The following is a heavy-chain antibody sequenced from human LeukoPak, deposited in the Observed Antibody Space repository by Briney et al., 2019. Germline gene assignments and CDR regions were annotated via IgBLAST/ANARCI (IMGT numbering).Heavy chain of an antibody. J-gene: IGHJ4*02. CDR2: VSAYNGYNGNT. CDR1: GYTFTSFG. V-gene: IGHV1-18*01. D-gene: IGHD3-10*01. CDR3: ATSLLPAPLYY. Sequence: GASVKVSCKASGYTFTSFGISWVRQAPGQGPEWVGWVSAYNGYNGNTNYAQKVRGRVTMTTDTSTSTAYMELRSLRSDDTAVYYCATSLLPAPLYYWGQGTLVTVSS.